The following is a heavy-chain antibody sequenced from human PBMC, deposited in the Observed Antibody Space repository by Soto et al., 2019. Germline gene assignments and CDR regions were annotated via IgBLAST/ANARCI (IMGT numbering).Heavy chain of an antibody. CDR3: ARDKDRLQLGGNYYYILDV. J-gene: IGHJ6*02. V-gene: IGHV1-69*12. D-gene: IGHD5-12*01. CDR1: GGTFSNSA. Sequence: QVQLEQSGAEVKKPGSSVKVSCKASGGTFSNSAVSWVRQAPGQGLEWLGGIMPIFHTPDYAQKLQDRLTITADESTNTAYMELSGLRSDDTAVYYCARDKDRLQLGGNYYYILDVWGQGTTVTVSS. CDR2: IMPIFHTP.